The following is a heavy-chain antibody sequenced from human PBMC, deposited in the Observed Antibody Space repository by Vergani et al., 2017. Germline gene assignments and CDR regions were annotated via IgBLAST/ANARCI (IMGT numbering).Heavy chain of an antibody. Sequence: QVQLQQWGGGLLKPSETLSLTCVVNGGSFTSYHWTWIRQSPGEGLEWVVDIDHTGRPDYNPSLKSRLTMSVDKPRNQFSLTLDSVTATDTAIYFCARVNTETNGHLYYYYYMDVWGQGTAVTVS. CDR2: IDHTGRP. J-gene: IGHJ6*03. D-gene: IGHD4-11*01. CDR1: GGSFTSYH. CDR3: ARVNTETNGHLYYYYYMDV. V-gene: IGHV4-34*01.